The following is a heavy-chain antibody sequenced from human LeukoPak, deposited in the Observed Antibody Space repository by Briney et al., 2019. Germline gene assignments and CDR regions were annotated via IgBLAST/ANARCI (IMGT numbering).Heavy chain of an antibody. CDR1: GFTFSSYA. Sequence: PGGSLRLSCAASGFTFSSYAMSWVRQAPGKGLEWVSAISGSGGSTYYADSVKGRFTISRDNSKNTLYLQMNSLRAEDTAVYSCAKDRGEVVYGEGFDYWGQGTLVTVSS. V-gene: IGHV3-23*01. D-gene: IGHD4-17*01. CDR2: ISGSGGST. J-gene: IGHJ4*02. CDR3: AKDRGEVVYGEGFDY.